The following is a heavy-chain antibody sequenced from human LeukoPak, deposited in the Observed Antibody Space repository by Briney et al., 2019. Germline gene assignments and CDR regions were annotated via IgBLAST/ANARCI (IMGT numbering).Heavy chain of an antibody. J-gene: IGHJ6*03. CDR1: GGSFRGFY. V-gene: IGHV4-34*01. CDR3: ARSHCGGDCYSSRWQILYGYYYYYMDV. CDR2: INHSGSS. D-gene: IGHD2-21*02. Sequence: SETLSLTCAVYGGSFRGFYWTWIRQSPGKGLEWIGEINHSGSSSYNPSLKSRIMISVDMSKNQFSLKVRSVAAADTAVYYCARSHCGGDCYSSRWQILYGYYYYYMDVWGTGTTVTVSS.